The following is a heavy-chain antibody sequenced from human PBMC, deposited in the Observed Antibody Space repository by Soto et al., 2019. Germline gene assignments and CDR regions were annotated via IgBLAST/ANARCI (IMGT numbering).Heavy chain of an antibody. J-gene: IGHJ4*02. CDR2: ISGRDGYT. CDR1: GFTFNTYA. V-gene: IGHV3-23*01. D-gene: IGHD2-21*02. CDR3: AKFSSVTTSYYFDY. Sequence: GGSLRLSCAASGFTFNTYAMSWVRQAPGKGLQWVSSISGRDGYTFYADSVKGRFTISRDNSKNTLYLQMSSLRAADTAVYYCAKFSSVTTSYYFDYWGQGTLVTVSS.